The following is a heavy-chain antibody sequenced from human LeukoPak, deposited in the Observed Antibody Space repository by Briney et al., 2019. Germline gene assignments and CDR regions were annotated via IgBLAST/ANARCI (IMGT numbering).Heavy chain of an antibody. CDR3: AKDTNYGSGSYYFHWFDP. Sequence: PGGSLRLSCAASGFTFDDYAMHWVRPAPGKGLAWVSGISWNSGSIGYADSVKGRFTISRDNAKNSLYLQMNSLRAEDTALYYCAKDTNYGSGSYYFHWFDPWGQGTLVTVSS. D-gene: IGHD3-10*01. CDR2: ISWNSGSI. J-gene: IGHJ5*02. CDR1: GFTFDDYA. V-gene: IGHV3-9*01.